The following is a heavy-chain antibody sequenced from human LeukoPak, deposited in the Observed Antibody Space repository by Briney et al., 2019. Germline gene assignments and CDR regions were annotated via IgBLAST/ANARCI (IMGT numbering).Heavy chain of an antibody. Sequence: GASVKVSCKVSGYTLTELSMHWVRQAPGKGLEWMGGFDPEDGETIYAQKFQGRVTMTEDTSTDTAYMELSSLRSEDTAVYYCATAGSYYYDSSGPFDYWGQGTLVTVSS. J-gene: IGHJ4*02. CDR1: GYTLTELS. CDR3: ATAGSYYYDSSGPFDY. CDR2: FDPEDGET. D-gene: IGHD3-22*01. V-gene: IGHV1-24*01.